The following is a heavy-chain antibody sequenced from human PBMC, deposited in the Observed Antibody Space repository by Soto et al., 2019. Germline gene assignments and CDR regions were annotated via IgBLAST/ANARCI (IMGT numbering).Heavy chain of an antibody. CDR2: SYPGDSDT. D-gene: IGHD2-21*01. Sequence: GESLNISRRGSGYSFTSYWIGWLRQMPGKGLEWMGISYPGDSDTRYSPSFQGQVTISADKSSSTACLQWSSLKASDTAMYYCARHRLPGGASSGVAIDYWGHGTLVTVS. J-gene: IGHJ4*03. CDR3: ARHRLPGGASSGVAIDY. V-gene: IGHV5-51*01. CDR1: GYSFTSYW.